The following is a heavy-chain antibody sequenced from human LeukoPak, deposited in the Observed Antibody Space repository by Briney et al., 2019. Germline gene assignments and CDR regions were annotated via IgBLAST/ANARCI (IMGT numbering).Heavy chain of an antibody. Sequence: HPGGSLRLSCAASGFIVSSNYMSWVRQAPGKGLEWVSVIYSGGTTYYADSVKGRFTISRDNSKNTVYLQMSSLRAEDTAVYYCAREVAQELDYWGQGTLVTVSS. J-gene: IGHJ4*02. CDR2: IYSGGTT. CDR1: GFIVSSNY. CDR3: AREVAQELDY. V-gene: IGHV3-53*01. D-gene: IGHD1-26*01.